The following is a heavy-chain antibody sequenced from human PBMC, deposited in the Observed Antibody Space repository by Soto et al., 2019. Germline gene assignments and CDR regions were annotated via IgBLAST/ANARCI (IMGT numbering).Heavy chain of an antibody. Sequence: PGGSLRLSCAASGFTFSSYSMNWVRQAPGKGLEWVSSISSSSSYIYYADSVKGRFTISRGNAKNSLYLQMNSLRAEDTAVYYCARVVGATPGAYYYYYYGMDVWGQGTTVTVSS. V-gene: IGHV3-21*01. D-gene: IGHD1-26*01. CDR2: ISSSSSYI. J-gene: IGHJ6*02. CDR1: GFTFSSYS. CDR3: ARVVGATPGAYYYYYYGMDV.